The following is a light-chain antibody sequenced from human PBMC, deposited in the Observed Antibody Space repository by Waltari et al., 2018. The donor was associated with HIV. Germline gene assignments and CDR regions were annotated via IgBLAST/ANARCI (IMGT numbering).Light chain of an antibody. Sequence: DIQMTQSPSSLSASVGARVTIDCRASQSISFSLNWYQQKPVKVPKLLISAASTLQSGVPSRFSGSGSGTDFTLTIDSLQPDDFATYYCQQSFSAPLSFGPGTKVDIK. J-gene: IGKJ3*01. CDR1: QSISFS. CDR3: QQSFSAPLS. V-gene: IGKV1-39*01. CDR2: AAS.